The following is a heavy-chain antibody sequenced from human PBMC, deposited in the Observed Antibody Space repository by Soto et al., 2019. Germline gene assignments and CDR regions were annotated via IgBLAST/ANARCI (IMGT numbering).Heavy chain of an antibody. CDR1: GYSFSGYG. V-gene: IGHV1-3*01. Sequence: QVQLVQSGAEVSKPGASVKVSCKASGYSFSGYGIHWVRQAPGQRPEWVGWISAGNGITKFSQQFQGRVAIIRDISASTASMDLTSLTSGDTAVYYCARGSSSWSLGTGAYYGMDVWGPGTTVIVSS. CDR2: ISAGNGIT. D-gene: IGHD2-2*01. J-gene: IGHJ6*02. CDR3: ARGSSSWSLGTGAYYGMDV.